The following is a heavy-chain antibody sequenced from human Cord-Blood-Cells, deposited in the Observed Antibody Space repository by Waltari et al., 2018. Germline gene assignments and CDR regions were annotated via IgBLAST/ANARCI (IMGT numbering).Heavy chain of an antibody. V-gene: IGHV4-39*01. D-gene: IGHD3-3*01. CDR3: ARRLATIFGVVIGFDY. J-gene: IGHJ4*02. Sequence: QLQLQESGPGLVKPSETLSLTCTVSGGSISSSSYYWGWIRQPPGKGLEWIGSIYYSGSTDYNPSLKSRVTISVDTSKNQFSRKLSSVTAADTAVYYCARRLATIFGVVIGFDYWGQGTLVTVSS. CDR2: IYYSGST. CDR1: GGSISSSSYY.